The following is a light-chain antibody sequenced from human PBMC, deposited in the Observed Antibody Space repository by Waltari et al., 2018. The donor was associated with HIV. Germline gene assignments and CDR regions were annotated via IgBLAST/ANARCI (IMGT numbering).Light chain of an antibody. CDR3: CSYAGSSYV. CDR2: AVN. CDR1: ASDVGGYHY. Sequence: QSALTQPRSVSGSPGQSVTISCTGSASDVGGYHYVSWYQQHPVKAPKLLIYAVNKRPSGVPDRFSGSKSGNTASLTISGLQTEDEADYYCCSYAGSSYVFGTETKVTVL. V-gene: IGLV2-11*01. J-gene: IGLJ1*01.